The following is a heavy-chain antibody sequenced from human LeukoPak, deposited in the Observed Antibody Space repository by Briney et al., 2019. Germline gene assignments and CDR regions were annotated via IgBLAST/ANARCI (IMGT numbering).Heavy chain of an antibody. Sequence: GASVKVSCKASGGTFSNYAITWVRQAPGQGLEWMGGIIPMLDTTTCGQKFQGRITITADDSTSTAYMELSGLRSDDTAMYYCARDFYYENSGYDYWGQGTLVTVSS. D-gene: IGHD3-22*01. J-gene: IGHJ4*02. CDR2: IIPMLDTT. CDR1: GGTFSNYA. CDR3: ARDFYYENSGYDY. V-gene: IGHV1-69*13.